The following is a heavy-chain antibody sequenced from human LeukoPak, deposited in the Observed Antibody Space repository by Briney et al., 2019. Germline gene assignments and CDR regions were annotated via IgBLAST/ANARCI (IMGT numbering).Heavy chain of an antibody. V-gene: IGHV3-33*01. J-gene: IGHJ4*02. CDR1: GFTFSSYG. Sequence: PGGSLRLSCAASGFTFSSYGMHWVRQAPGKGLEWVALIWYDGSNKYYADSEKGRFAISRDNSKNTLYLQMNGLRAEDTAVYYCARDGYCSGGICYSSDYWGQGTLVTVSS. CDR3: ARDGYCSGGICYSSDY. D-gene: IGHD2-15*01. CDR2: IWYDGSNK.